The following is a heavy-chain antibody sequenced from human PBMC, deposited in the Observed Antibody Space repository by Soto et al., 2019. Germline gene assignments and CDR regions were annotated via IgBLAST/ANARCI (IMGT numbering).Heavy chain of an antibody. J-gene: IGHJ4*02. CDR2: IRGGGDTP. D-gene: IGHD3-10*01. V-gene: IGHV3-23*01. Sequence: EVQLLESGGGLVQPGGSLRLSCAASGFTFNNYAMTWVRQAPGKGLEWVSAIRGGGDTPSYADSVKGRFTVSRDGSKNTLNLQMSSLRAEDPALYYCAKGRGGSGSLTPRVDFWGQGTLVTVSS. CDR3: AKGRGGSGSLTPRVDF. CDR1: GFTFNNYA.